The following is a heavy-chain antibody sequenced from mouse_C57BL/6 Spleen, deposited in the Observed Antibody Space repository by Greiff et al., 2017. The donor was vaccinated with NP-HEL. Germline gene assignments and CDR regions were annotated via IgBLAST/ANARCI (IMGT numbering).Heavy chain of an antibody. Sequence: VQLQQSGAELARPGASVKMSCKASGYTFTSYTMHWVKQRPGQGLEWIGYINPSSGYTKYNQKFKDKAKLTADKSSSTAYMQLSSLTSEDSAVYYCARGGTVVAPGYFDVWGTGTTVTVSS. J-gene: IGHJ1*03. CDR2: INPSSGYT. CDR3: ARGGTVVAPGYFDV. D-gene: IGHD1-1*01. V-gene: IGHV1-4*01. CDR1: GYTFTSYT.